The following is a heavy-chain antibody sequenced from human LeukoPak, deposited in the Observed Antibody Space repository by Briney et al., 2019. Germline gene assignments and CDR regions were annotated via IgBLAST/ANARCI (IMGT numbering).Heavy chain of an antibody. CDR2: ISWNSGTI. J-gene: IGHJ5*01. V-gene: IGHV3-9*01. Sequence: GGSLRLSCAASGFTIDDYAMHWVRQAPGKGLEWVAGISWNSGTIGYADSVKGRFTISGDNAKNSLYLQMNSLRAGDTALYYCVKDIRLYSGRYDSWGQGALVTVSS. CDR3: VKDIRLYSGRYDS. D-gene: IGHD1-26*01. CDR1: GFTIDDYA.